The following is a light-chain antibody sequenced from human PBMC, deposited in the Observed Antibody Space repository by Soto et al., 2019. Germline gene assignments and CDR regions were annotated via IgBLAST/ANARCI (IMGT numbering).Light chain of an antibody. CDR2: GAS. CDR3: QKYGSSSIT. V-gene: IGKV3-20*01. Sequence: EIVLTQSPGTLSLSPGERATLSCRASQSVSSSYLAWYQQKPGQAPRLLIYGASSRATGIPDRFSGSGSGTDFTLTISRLEPEDFAVYSCQKYGSSSITFGQVTRLEIE. J-gene: IGKJ5*01. CDR1: QSVSSSY.